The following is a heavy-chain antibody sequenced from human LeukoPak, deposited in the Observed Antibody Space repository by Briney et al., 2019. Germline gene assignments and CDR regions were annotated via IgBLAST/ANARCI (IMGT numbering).Heavy chain of an antibody. Sequence: SETLSLTCTVSGGSISSSSYYWGWIRQPPGKGLEWIGSIYYSGSTYYNPSLKSRVTISVDTSKNQFSLKLSSVTAADTAVYYCATTGWFGELYYFDYWGQGTLVTVSS. D-gene: IGHD3-10*01. CDR1: GGSISSSSYY. V-gene: IGHV4-39*07. CDR2: IYYSGST. J-gene: IGHJ4*02. CDR3: ATTGWFGELYYFDY.